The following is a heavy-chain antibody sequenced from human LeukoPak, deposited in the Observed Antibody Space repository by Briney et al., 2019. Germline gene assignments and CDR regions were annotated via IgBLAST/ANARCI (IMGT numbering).Heavy chain of an antibody. J-gene: IGHJ4*02. V-gene: IGHV3-30*18. D-gene: IGHD1-26*01. Sequence: GRSLRLSCAASGFTFSSYDMHWVRQAPGKGLEWVTVISYDGSNKYYGDSVKGRFTISRDNSKNMLYLKMNSLRAEDTAVYYCAKEGSNGDFDYWGQGTLVTVSS. CDR2: ISYDGSNK. CDR3: AKEGSNGDFDY. CDR1: GFTFSSYD.